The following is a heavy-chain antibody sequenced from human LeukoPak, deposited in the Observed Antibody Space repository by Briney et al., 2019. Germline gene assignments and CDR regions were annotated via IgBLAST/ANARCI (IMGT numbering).Heavy chain of an antibody. CDR1: GGSISSSAYY. Sequence: SETLSLTCAVSGGSISSSAYYWGWIRQPPGKGLEWIGTVYYTGSTHYNPSLKSRVTISEDTSRNQFSLKLNSVTAADTAVYYCARGSGTYYYDSGGYLNWFDPWGQGILVTVSS. V-gene: IGHV4-39*01. J-gene: IGHJ5*02. CDR2: VYYTGST. D-gene: IGHD3-22*01. CDR3: ARGSGTYYYDSGGYLNWFDP.